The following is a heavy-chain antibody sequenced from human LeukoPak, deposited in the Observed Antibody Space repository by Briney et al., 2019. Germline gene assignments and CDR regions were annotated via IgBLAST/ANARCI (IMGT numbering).Heavy chain of an antibody. CDR2: ISSSGSTI. CDR3: AKEDYMDV. V-gene: IGHV3-48*03. CDR1: GFTFSNYE. J-gene: IGHJ6*03. Sequence: GGSLRLSCAASGFTFSNYEMNWVRQAPGKGLEWVSYISSSGSTIYYADSLKGRFTISRDNSKNTLYLQMNSLRAEDTAVYYCAKEDYMDVWGKGTTVTISS.